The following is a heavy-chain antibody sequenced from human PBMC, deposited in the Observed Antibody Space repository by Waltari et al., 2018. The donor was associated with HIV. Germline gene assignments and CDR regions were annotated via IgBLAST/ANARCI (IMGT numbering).Heavy chain of an antibody. V-gene: IGHV3-30*18. CDR1: GFSFSSYG. J-gene: IGHJ5*02. CDR2: ISYDGSNN. CDR3: AKDYCVVVTAAGPFDP. D-gene: IGHD2-21*02. Sequence: QVQLVESGGGVVQPGRSLRLSCAASGFSFSSYGMHWVRQAPGKGLEWGAVISYDGSNNYYADAVKGRFTISRDNSKNTLYLQMNSLRAEDTAVYYGAKDYCVVVTAAGPFDPWGQGTLVTVSS.